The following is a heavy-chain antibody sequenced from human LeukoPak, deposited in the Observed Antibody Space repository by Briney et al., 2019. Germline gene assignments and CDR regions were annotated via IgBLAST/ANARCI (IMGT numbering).Heavy chain of an antibody. CDR2: INPNSGGT. Sequence: GASVKVSCKASGYTFTGYYMHWVRQAPGQGLEWMGWINPNSGGTNYAQKFQGRVTMTRDTSISTAYMELSRLRSDDTDVYYCARGVGLRYFDWSPGPFDYWGQGTLVTVSS. J-gene: IGHJ4*02. CDR3: ARGVGLRYFDWSPGPFDY. V-gene: IGHV1-2*02. CDR1: GYTFTGYY. D-gene: IGHD3-9*01.